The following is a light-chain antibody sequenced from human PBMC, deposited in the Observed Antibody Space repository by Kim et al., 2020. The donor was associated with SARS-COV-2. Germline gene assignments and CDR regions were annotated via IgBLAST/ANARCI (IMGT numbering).Light chain of an antibody. Sequence: DIQMTQSPSSVSASVGDRVTITCRASQHINTWLAWYQQKPGKVPKLLIYAASSLQSGVPSRFSGSGSGTDFTLTISNVQPEDFGTYYCQVANMDPFTFGPGTKVDIK. J-gene: IGKJ3*01. CDR2: AAS. CDR3: QVANMDPFT. CDR1: QHINTW. V-gene: IGKV1-12*01.